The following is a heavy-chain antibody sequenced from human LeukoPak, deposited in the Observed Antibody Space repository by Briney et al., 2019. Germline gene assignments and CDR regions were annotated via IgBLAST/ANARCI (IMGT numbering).Heavy chain of an antibody. J-gene: IGHJ4*02. D-gene: IGHD3-22*01. Sequence: SETLSLTCTVSGGSISSSSYYWGWIRQPPGKGLEWIGSIYYSGSTYYNPSLKSRVTISVDTSKNQFSLKLSSVTAADTAVYYWARDPWDSSGYYLWFDYWGQGTLVTVSS. CDR3: ARDPWDSSGYYLWFDY. CDR1: GGSISSSSYY. V-gene: IGHV4-39*07. CDR2: IYYSGST.